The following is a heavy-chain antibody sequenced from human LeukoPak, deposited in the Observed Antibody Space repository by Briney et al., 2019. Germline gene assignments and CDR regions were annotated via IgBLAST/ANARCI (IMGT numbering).Heavy chain of an antibody. J-gene: IGHJ6*02. CDR2: IYSGGST. CDR3: ARDQFFYGDYGMDV. CDR1: GFTVSSNY. Sequence: PGGSLRLSCAASGFTVSSNYMSWVRQAPGKGLEWVSVIYSGGSTYYADSVKGRFTISRDNSKNTLYLQMNSLRAEDTAVYYCARDQFFYGDYGMDVWGQGTTVTVSS. D-gene: IGHD4-17*01. V-gene: IGHV3-66*01.